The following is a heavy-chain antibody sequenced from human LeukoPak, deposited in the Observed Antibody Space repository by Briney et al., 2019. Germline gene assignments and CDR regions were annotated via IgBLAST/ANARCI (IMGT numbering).Heavy chain of an antibody. J-gene: IGHJ6*04. V-gene: IGHV3-9*01. D-gene: IGHD3-10*02. Sequence: PGGSLRLSCAASGFTFSSYVMHWVRQAPGKGLEWVSGISWNSGSIGYADSVKGRFTISRDNAKNSLYLQMNSLRAEDTAVYYCAELGITMIGGVWGKGTTVTISS. CDR1: GFTFSSYV. CDR3: AELGITMIGGV. CDR2: ISWNSGSI.